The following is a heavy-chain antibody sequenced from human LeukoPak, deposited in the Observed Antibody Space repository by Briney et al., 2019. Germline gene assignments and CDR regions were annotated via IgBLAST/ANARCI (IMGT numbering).Heavy chain of an antibody. J-gene: IGHJ4*02. Sequence: SETLSLTCTVSDGSISSGDYYWGRIRQSPGKGVDWIGYIYYSGSTYYNPFLKSRVSISVDTSKNQFSLELNSVTAADTAVYYCARGGDYYGSAYYFDDWGQGTLVTVSS. D-gene: IGHD3-10*01. V-gene: IGHV4-30-4*01. CDR1: DGSISSGDYY. CDR2: IYYSGST. CDR3: ARGGDYYGSAYYFDD.